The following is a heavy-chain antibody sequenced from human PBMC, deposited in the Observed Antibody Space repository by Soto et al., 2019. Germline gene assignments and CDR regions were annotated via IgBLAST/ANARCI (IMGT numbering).Heavy chain of an antibody. D-gene: IGHD6-19*01. CDR3: AKDLGSAWYSPPDY. CDR2: ISGSGDST. CDR1: GFTFSSYA. Sequence: GGSLRLSCAASGFTFSSYAMSWVRQAPGKGLEWVSVISGSGDSTYYADSVKGRFTISRDTSKNTLFLQMSSLRADDTAVYYCAKDLGSAWYSPPDYWGQGTLVTVSS. V-gene: IGHV3-23*01. J-gene: IGHJ4*02.